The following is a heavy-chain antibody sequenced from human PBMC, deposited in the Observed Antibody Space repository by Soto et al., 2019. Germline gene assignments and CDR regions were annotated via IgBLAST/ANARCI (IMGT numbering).Heavy chain of an antibody. Sequence: PGGSMILSCSASGVTFSSYFMHLVRQAPGKGLEWVAVIWYDGNNKYYADSVKGRFTISRDNSNNTLYVQMTSLRAEDTAVYYCARGLHSLFDYWGQGTLVSVSS. D-gene: IGHD2-21*01. CDR1: GVTFSSYF. J-gene: IGHJ4*02. CDR3: ARGLHSLFDY. V-gene: IGHV3-33*01. CDR2: IWYDGNNK.